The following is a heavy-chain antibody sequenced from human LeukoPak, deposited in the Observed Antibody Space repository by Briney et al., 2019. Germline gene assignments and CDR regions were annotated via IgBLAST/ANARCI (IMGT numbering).Heavy chain of an antibody. J-gene: IGHJ5*02. CDR3: ARGHGRGIAAAGTPGGWFDP. CDR2: MNPNSGNT. CDR1: GYTFTSYD. D-gene: IGHD6-13*01. Sequence: ASVRVSCKASGYTFTSYDINWVRQATGQGLEWMGWMNPNSGNTGYAQKFQGRVTMTRNTSISTAYMELSSLRSEDTAVYYCARGHGRGIAAAGTPGGWFDPWGQGTLVTVSS. V-gene: IGHV1-8*01.